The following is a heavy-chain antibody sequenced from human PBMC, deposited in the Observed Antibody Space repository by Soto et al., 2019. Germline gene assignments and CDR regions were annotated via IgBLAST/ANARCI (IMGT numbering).Heavy chain of an antibody. J-gene: IGHJ6*01. Sequence: EVQLVESGGGLVQPGGSLRLSCAASGFTFSLYSMSWVRQAPGKGLEWVAYISRSSTGIHYADSVKGRFTISRDDVTNSMHLQMNSLRDGDTAVYYCARAVTWGLDVWGQGTTVSISS. CDR1: GFTFSLYS. V-gene: IGHV3-48*02. CDR3: ARAVTWGLDV. CDR2: ISRSSTGI. D-gene: IGHD3-10*01.